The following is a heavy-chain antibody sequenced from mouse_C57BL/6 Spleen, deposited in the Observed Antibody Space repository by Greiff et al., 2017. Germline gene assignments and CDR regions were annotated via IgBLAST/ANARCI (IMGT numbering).Heavy chain of an antibody. CDR3: AREGVLRRGCAY. D-gene: IGHD1-1*01. J-gene: IGHJ3*01. CDR2: INPGSGGT. CDR1: GYAFTNYL. V-gene: IGHV1-54*01. Sequence: QVQLKQSGAELVRPGTSVKLSCKASGYAFTNYLIAWVKQRPGQGLEWIGVINPGSGGTNYNEKFKGKATLTADKSSSTAYMQRSSLTSEDSAVYFSAREGVLRRGCAYWGQGTLVTVSA.